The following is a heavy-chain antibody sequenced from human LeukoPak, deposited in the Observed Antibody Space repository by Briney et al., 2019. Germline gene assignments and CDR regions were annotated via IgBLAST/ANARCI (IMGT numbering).Heavy chain of an antibody. CDR3: ARPGLAAAGSFGMDV. CDR1: GFTFSSYS. J-gene: IGHJ6*02. CDR2: ISSSSSTI. D-gene: IGHD6-13*01. V-gene: IGHV3-48*02. Sequence: PGGSLRLSCAASGFTFSSYSMNWVRQAPGKGLEWVSYISSSSSTIYYADSVKGRFTISRDNAKNSLYLQMNSLRDEDTAVYYCARPGLAAAGSFGMDVWGQGTTVTVSS.